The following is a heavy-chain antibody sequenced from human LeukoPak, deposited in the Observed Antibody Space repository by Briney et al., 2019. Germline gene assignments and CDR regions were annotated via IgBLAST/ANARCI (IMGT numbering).Heavy chain of an antibody. CDR2: IYYSGST. CDR3: ARSGYSYGYH. V-gene: IGHV4-59*08. Sequence: PSETLSLTCTVSGGSISSYYWSWVRQPPGKGLEWIGYIYYSGSTKYNPSLKSRVTISVDTSKNQFSLKLSSVTAADTAVYHCARSGYSYGYHWGQGTLVTVSS. J-gene: IGHJ5*02. CDR1: GGSISSYY. D-gene: IGHD5-18*01.